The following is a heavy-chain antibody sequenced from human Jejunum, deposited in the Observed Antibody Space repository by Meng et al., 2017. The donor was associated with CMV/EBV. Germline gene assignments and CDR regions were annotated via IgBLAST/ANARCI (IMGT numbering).Heavy chain of an antibody. J-gene: IGHJ6*02. CDR3: ASGTIFGVVTPYYYGLDV. V-gene: IGHV1-69*06. CDR1: NYV. D-gene: IGHD3-3*01. CDR2: VIPILTSS. Sequence: NYVFGWVRKAPGQGLEWVGEVIPILTSSNYAQKFQGRVTIIADKSTTTVYMEVSSLKSEDTAIYYCASGTIFGVVTPYYYGLDVWGQGTTVTVSS.